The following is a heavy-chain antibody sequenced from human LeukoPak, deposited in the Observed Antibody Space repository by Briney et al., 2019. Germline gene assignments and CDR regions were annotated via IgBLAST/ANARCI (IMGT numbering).Heavy chain of an antibody. CDR1: GDSINSGDYY. CDR2: IYYSGST. V-gene: IGHV4-30-4*01. Sequence: SQTLSLTCTVSGDSINSGDYYWSWIRQPPGKGREWIGYIYYSGSTDYNPSLKSRVTISGDTSKNQFSLRLSSVTAADTAVYYCARGGYDSSAYYLPYFDYWGQGTLVTVSS. J-gene: IGHJ4*02. D-gene: IGHD3-22*01. CDR3: ARGGYDSSAYYLPYFDY.